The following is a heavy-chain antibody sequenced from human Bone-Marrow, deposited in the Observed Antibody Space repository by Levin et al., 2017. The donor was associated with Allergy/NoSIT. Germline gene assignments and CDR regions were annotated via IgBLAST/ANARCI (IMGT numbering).Heavy chain of an antibody. Sequence: SETLSLTCTVSGDSIGSGNYYWNWFRQPAGKGLEWVGRIFVSGSTNYNPSLKSRLTMSIDTSRNQFSLELTSVTAADTAVYYCARSLSTISDFWGQGAQVIVSS. CDR2: IFVSGST. CDR3: ARSLSTISDF. CDR1: GDSIGSGNYY. J-gene: IGHJ4*02. D-gene: IGHD5/OR15-5a*01. V-gene: IGHV4-61*02.